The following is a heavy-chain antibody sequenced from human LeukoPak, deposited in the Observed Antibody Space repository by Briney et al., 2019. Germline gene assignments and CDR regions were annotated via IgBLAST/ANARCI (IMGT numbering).Heavy chain of an antibody. CDR2: ISASGGST. CDR1: GFTLSSYA. Sequence: PGGSLRLSCAASGFTLSSYAMSWVRQAQGKGLEWVSSISASGGSTNYADSVKGRFTISRDNSKNTVYLQMNSLRAEDTAVYYCAKVMKGSERLTMVRGVIIKTAGLYYMDVWGKGTTVTVSS. D-gene: IGHD3-10*01. CDR3: AKVMKGSERLTMVRGVIIKTAGLYYMDV. J-gene: IGHJ6*03. V-gene: IGHV3-23*01.